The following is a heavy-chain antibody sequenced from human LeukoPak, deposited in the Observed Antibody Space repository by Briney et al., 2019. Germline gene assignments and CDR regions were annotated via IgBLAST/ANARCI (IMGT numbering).Heavy chain of an antibody. CDR3: ARRPYCGGDCYQGPFDY. Sequence: GESLKISCKGSGYSFTSYWIGWVRQMPGKGLEWMGIIHPGDSDTRYSPSFQGQVTISADKSISTAYLQWSSLKASDTAMYYCARRPYCGGDCYQGPFDYWGQGTLVTVSS. J-gene: IGHJ4*02. CDR1: GYSFTSYW. V-gene: IGHV5-51*01. CDR2: IHPGDSDT. D-gene: IGHD2-21*02.